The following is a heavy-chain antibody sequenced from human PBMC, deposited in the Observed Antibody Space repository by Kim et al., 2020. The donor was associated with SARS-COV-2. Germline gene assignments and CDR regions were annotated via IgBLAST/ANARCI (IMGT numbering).Heavy chain of an antibody. J-gene: IGHJ3*02. CDR2: N. Sequence: NYYADSVQARFTISTDNSKNTLYLQMNSLSAEDTAVYYCARDHGAFDIWGQGTMVTVSS. V-gene: IGHV3-33*01. CDR3: ARDHGAFDI.